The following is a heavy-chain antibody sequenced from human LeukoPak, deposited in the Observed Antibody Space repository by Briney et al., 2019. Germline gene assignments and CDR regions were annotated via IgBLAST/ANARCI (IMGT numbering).Heavy chain of an antibody. CDR1: GFTFSSYA. J-gene: IGHJ6*02. CDR3: ARARPEADATYYYAMDV. V-gene: IGHV3-21*01. Sequence: SPGGSLRLSCAASGFTFSSYAMNWVRQAPGEGLEWVSSITSTSGHIYYADSLKGRFTISRDNAKNSLYLQMNSLRAEDTAVYYCARARPEADATYYYAMDVWGQGTTVTVSS. CDR2: ITSTSGHI.